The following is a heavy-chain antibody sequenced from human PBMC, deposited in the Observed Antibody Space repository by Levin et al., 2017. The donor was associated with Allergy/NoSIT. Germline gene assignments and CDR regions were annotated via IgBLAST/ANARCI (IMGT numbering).Heavy chain of an antibody. CDR1: GGSISSSSYY. CDR2: IYYSGST. Sequence: SETLSLTCTVSGGSISSSSYYWGWIRQPPGKGLEWIGSIYYSGSTYYNPSLKSRVTISVDTSKNQFSLKLSSVTAADTAVYYCASRAITMIVVALDGAFDSWGQGTMVTVSS. V-gene: IGHV4-39*01. D-gene: IGHD3-22*01. CDR3: ASRAITMIVVALDGAFDS. J-gene: IGHJ3*02.